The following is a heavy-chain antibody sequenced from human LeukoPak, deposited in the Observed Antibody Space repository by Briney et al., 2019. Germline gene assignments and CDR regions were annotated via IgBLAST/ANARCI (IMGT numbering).Heavy chain of an antibody. D-gene: IGHD5-18*01. V-gene: IGHV3-23*01. J-gene: IGHJ4*02. Sequence: GGSLRLSCVASGITFSNYAVSWVRQAPEKGLDWVSVISGSAHKIRYADSVKGRFTISRDNSENIVYLQMNNLRVEDTAVYYCAGRLTGYSSGYIHWGQGTLVTVSS. CDR2: ISGSAHKI. CDR3: AGRLTGYSSGYIH. CDR1: GITFSNYA.